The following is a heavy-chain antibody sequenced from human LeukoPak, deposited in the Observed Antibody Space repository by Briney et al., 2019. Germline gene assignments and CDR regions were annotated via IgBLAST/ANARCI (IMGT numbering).Heavy chain of an antibody. CDR3: ASLAYYYGSGGVWKFDY. D-gene: IGHD3-10*01. Sequence: PSETLSLTCTVSGGSISSSSYYWGWIRQPPGKGLEWIGSIYYSGSTYYNPSLKSRITISVDKSKNQFSLKLSSVTAADTAVYYCASLAYYYGSGGVWKFDYWGQGTLVTVSS. CDR1: GGSISSSSYY. J-gene: IGHJ4*02. V-gene: IGHV4-39*07. CDR2: IYYSGST.